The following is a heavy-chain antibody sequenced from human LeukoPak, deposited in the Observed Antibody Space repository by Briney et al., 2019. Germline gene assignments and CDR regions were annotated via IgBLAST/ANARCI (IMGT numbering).Heavy chain of an antibody. V-gene: IGHV3-23*01. CDR1: GFTFNIYA. CDR2: MCGSAGCT. Sequence: GGSLRLSCSASGFTFNIYAMSWVRLAPGRGLQWVASMCGSAGCTFYEDTVNGRFTISRDNSKNTLYLQINSLRAEDTAIYYCVRDRPNYHESNGHYYNRDGDHWGQGTLVTVSS. CDR3: VRDRPNYHESNGHYYNRDGDH. J-gene: IGHJ5*02. D-gene: IGHD3-22*01.